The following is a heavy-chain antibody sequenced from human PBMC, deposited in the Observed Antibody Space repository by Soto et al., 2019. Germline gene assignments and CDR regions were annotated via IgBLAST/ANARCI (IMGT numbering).Heavy chain of an antibody. J-gene: IGHJ6*02. CDR3: ARIAAAGPPYYYYGMDV. V-gene: IGHV1-69*01. CDR1: GGTFSSYA. Sequence: QVQLVQSGAEVKKPGSSVKVSCKASGGTFSSYAISWVRQAPGQGLEWMGGIGPIFGTANYAQKVQGRVTITADESTSTAYMELSSLRSEDTAVYYCARIAAAGPPYYYYGMDVWGQGTTVTVSS. D-gene: IGHD6-13*01. CDR2: IGPIFGTA.